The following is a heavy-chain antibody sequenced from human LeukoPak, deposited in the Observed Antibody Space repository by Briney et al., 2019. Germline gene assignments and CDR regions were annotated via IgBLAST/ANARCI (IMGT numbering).Heavy chain of an antibody. CDR1: GFTFSNYA. V-gene: IGHV3-30*03. CDR3: ARLAHCTNGVCPYYFDY. D-gene: IGHD2-8*01. CDR2: ISSGGSYK. J-gene: IGHJ4*02. Sequence: GGSLRLSCAASGFTFSNYAMHWVRQAPGKGLEWVAVISSGGSYKYYPDSVKGRFTISRDNSKNTLYLQMNSLRPEDTAVYYCARLAHCTNGVCPYYFDYWGQGTLVTVSS.